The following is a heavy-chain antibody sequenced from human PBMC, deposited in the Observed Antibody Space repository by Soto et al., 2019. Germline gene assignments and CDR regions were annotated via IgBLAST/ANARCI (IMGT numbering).Heavy chain of an antibody. V-gene: IGHV1-3*01. CDR1: GYTFSNYV. Sequence: ASVKVSCKASGYTFSNYVIHWVRQAPGQRLELIGWINAGNGYTKYSQKFQDGVTITRDTSATTAYMEVSSLRSEDSGVYYCAREPLPYYYDRGGSWNYFDYWGQGTLVTVSS. J-gene: IGHJ4*02. CDR3: AREPLPYYYDRGGSWNYFDY. CDR2: INAGNGYT. D-gene: IGHD3-22*01.